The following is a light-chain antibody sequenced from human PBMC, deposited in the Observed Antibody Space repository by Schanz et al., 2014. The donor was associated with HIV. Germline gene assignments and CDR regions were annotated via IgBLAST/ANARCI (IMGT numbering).Light chain of an antibody. J-gene: IGKJ1*01. CDR3: QQYGTSPWT. Sequence: EIVMTQSPATLSVSPGEEATLSCRASQSLSGNLAWYQQKPGQAPRPLIYATSTRATGVPARFSGSGSGTEFTLTISRLEPEDFAVYYCQQYGTSPWTFGQGTKVEIK. V-gene: IGKV3-15*01. CDR1: QSLSGN. CDR2: ATS.